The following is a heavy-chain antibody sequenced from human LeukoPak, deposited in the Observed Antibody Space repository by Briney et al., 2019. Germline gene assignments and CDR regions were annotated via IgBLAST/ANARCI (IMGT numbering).Heavy chain of an antibody. D-gene: IGHD2-2*01. CDR1: GFIFGCCG. J-gene: IGHJ4*02. V-gene: IGHV3-33*01. CDR3: ARVGYCSSNSCYPFDY. Sequence: GGSLRLSCAASGFIFGCCGLHWVRQAPGKGLEWVAVIWADGSNKYYADSVKGRFTISRDNAKNTLYLQMNSLRAEDTAVYYCARVGYCSSNSCYPFDYWGQGTLVTVSS. CDR2: IWADGSNK.